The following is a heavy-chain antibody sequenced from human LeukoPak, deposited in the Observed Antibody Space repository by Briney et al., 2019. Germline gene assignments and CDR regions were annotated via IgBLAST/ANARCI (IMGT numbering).Heavy chain of an antibody. D-gene: IGHD2-2*01. Sequence: ASVKVSCKASGYTFTSYDINWVRQATGQGLEWMGWMNPNSGNTGYAQKFQGRVTMTRNTSISTAYMELSSLRSEDTAVYYCAKVPAAIIAVSFDYWGQGTLVTVSS. CDR2: MNPNSGNT. CDR3: AKVPAAIIAVSFDY. J-gene: IGHJ4*02. V-gene: IGHV1-8*01. CDR1: GYTFTSYD.